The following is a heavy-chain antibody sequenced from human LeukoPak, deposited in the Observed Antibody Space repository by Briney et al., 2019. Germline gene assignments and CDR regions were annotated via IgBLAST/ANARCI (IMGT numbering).Heavy chain of an antibody. J-gene: IGHJ4*02. D-gene: IGHD2-15*01. CDR2: ISYDGSNK. V-gene: IGHV3-30-3*01. CDR1: GFTFSSYA. Sequence: PGRSLRLSCAASGFTFSSYAMHWVRQAPGKGLEWVAVISYDGSNKYYADSVKGRFTISRDNSKNTLYLQMNSLRAEDTAVCYCEAASNRYFDYWGQGTLVTVSS. CDR3: EAASNRYFDY.